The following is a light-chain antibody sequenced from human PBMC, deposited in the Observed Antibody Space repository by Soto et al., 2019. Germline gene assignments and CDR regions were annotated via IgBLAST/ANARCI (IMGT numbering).Light chain of an antibody. Sequence: QSALTQPPSASGSPGQSVTIPCTGTSNDIGEYHYVSWYQQHTGKAPKLMIYEVTQRPSGVPHRFSGSKSGNTASLTVSGLQPEDEADYYCTSYAGSDNPVLFGGGTKVTVL. CDR2: EVT. V-gene: IGLV2-8*01. CDR3: TSYAGSDNPVL. CDR1: SNDIGEYHY. J-gene: IGLJ2*01.